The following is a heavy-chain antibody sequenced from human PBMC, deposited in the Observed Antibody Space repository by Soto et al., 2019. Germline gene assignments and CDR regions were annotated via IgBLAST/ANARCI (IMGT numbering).Heavy chain of an antibody. CDR1: GYTFSSYA. V-gene: IGHV3-23*01. Sequence: EVQLLESGGGLVQPGESLRLSCAASGYTFSSYARSWVRQAPGKGLEWVSVISGSDDSTYYADSVKGRFTISRDNSKNTVYLQMNSLRAEDTAVYYCAKRSSSSTFDYWGQGTLVTVSS. D-gene: IGHD6-6*01. CDR3: AKRSSSSTFDY. J-gene: IGHJ4*02. CDR2: ISGSDDST.